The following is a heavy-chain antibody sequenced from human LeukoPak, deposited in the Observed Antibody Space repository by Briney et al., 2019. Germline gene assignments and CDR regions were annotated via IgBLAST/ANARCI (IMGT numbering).Heavy chain of an antibody. V-gene: IGHV1-2*02. J-gene: IGHJ4*02. CDR3: ARAWLRLNPYFDY. Sequence: ASVKVSCKASGYTFTDYYMHWVRQAPGQGLEWMGWSNPNSGGTNCAQKFQGRVTMTRDTSISTSYIELSRLRSDDTAVYYCARAWLRLNPYFDYWGQGTLVTVSS. CDR1: GYTFTDYY. CDR2: SNPNSGGT. D-gene: IGHD5-12*01.